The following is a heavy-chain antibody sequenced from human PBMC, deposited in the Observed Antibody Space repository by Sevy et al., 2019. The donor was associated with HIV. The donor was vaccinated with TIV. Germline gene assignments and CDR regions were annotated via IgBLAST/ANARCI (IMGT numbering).Heavy chain of an antibody. CDR3: ARHPLGNWFDL. J-gene: IGHJ5*02. V-gene: IGHV4-39*01. CDR1: GGSISSSRHY. CDR2: RFYSGGA. D-gene: IGHD3-16*01. Sequence: SETLSLTCNVSGGSISSSRHYWGWIRQSPGKSLEWIGSRFYSGGAYYNPSLQSRVTMSVDTSKNQFSLNVNSVTAADRAVYYCARHPLGNWFDLWGQGILVTVSS.